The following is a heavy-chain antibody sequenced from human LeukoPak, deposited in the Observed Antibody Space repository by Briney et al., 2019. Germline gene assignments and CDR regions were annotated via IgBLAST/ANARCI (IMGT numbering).Heavy chain of an antibody. D-gene: IGHD2-2*02. CDR1: GYSFTSYG. J-gene: IGHJ5*02. CDR3: ARLYCSTTTCYNFWFDH. V-gene: IGHV1-18*01. CDR2: ISPYNGNT. Sequence: ASVKVSCKASGYSFTSYGISWVRPAPGQGPEWMGWISPYNGNTNLAQKFQGRVTMTTHTSTSTAYMELRSLRSDDTAVYYCARLYCSTTTCYNFWFDHWGQGTLVTVSS.